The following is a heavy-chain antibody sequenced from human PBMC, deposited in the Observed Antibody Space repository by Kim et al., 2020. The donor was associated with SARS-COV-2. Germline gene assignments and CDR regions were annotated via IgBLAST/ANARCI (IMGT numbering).Heavy chain of an antibody. J-gene: IGHJ4*02. D-gene: IGHD4-17*01. CDR3: AITTVTSPRNFDY. Sequence: YAQKFQGGVTMTRDTSTSTVYMELSSLRSEDTAVYYCAITTVTSPRNFDYWGQGTLVTVSS. V-gene: IGHV1-46*01.